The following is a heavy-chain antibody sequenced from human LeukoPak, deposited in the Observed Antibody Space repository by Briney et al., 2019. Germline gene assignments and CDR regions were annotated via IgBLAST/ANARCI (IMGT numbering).Heavy chain of an antibody. CDR3: ATSPPYDYIWGSYRNVFDY. Sequence: GGSLRLSCAASGFTFSSYAMSWVRQAPGKGLEWVSAISGSGGSTYYADSVKGRFTISRDNSKNTLYLQMNSLRAEDTAVYYCATSPPYDYIWGSYRNVFDYWGQGTLVTVSS. CDR1: GFTFSSYA. V-gene: IGHV3-23*01. D-gene: IGHD3-16*02. J-gene: IGHJ4*02. CDR2: ISGSGGST.